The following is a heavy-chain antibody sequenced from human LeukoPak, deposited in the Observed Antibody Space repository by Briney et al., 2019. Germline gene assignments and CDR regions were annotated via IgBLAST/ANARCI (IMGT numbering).Heavy chain of an antibody. CDR2: ISSSGSTI. D-gene: IGHD6-19*01. J-gene: IGHJ4*02. Sequence: GGSLRLSCAAPGFTFSDYYTSWIRQAPGTGLEWVSYISSSGSTIYYADSVKGRFTISRDNAKNSLYMQMNSLRAEDTAVYYCARDVRKWLISEYYFDYWGQGTLVTVSS. CDR3: ARDVRKWLISEYYFDY. V-gene: IGHV3-11*01. CDR1: GFTFSDYY.